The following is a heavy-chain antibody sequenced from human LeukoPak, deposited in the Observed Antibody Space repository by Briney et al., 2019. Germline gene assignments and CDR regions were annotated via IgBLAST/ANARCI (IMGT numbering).Heavy chain of an antibody. D-gene: IGHD3-9*01. Sequence: PSETLSLTCAVYGGSFSGYYWSWIRQPPGKGLEWIGEINHSGSTNYNPSLKSRVTISLDTSKNQSSLKLSSVTAADTAVYYCANILTGPWGQGTLVTVSS. V-gene: IGHV4-34*01. CDR3: ANILTGP. J-gene: IGHJ5*02. CDR2: INHSGST. CDR1: GGSFSGYY.